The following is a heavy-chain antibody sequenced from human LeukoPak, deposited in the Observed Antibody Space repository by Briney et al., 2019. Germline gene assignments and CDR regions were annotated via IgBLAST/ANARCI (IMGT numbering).Heavy chain of an antibody. CDR3: ARDRSPYSSSSDAFDI. CDR2: INPNSGGT. CDR1: GYTFTGYY. V-gene: IGHV1-2*02. D-gene: IGHD6-6*01. J-gene: IGHJ3*02. Sequence: GASVKVSCNASGYTFTGYYMHWVRQAPGQGLEWMGWINPNSGGTNYAQKFQGRVTMTRDTSISTAYMELSRLRSDDTAVYYCARDRSPYSSSSDAFDIWGQGTMVTVSS.